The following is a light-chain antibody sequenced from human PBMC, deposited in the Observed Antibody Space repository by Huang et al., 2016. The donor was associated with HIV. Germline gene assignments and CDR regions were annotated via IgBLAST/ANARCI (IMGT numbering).Light chain of an antibody. J-gene: IGKJ4*01. Sequence: ESVMTQSPSSLSVTPGEPASICCRSSQSLLQSNGYNYLDWYLQKPGQSPQLPIYLGPNRASGVTDRLRGSGSGTDFTLKISRVEAEDVGVYFCIQALVPVAFGGGTKVEIK. CDR3: IQALVPVA. CDR1: QSLLQSNGYNY. V-gene: IGKV2-28*01. CDR2: LGP.